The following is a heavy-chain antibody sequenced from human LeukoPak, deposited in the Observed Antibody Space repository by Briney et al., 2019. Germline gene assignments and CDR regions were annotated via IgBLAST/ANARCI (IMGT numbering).Heavy chain of an antibody. Sequence: ASVKVSCKASGYTFTSYDISWVRQAPGQGLEWMGWISAYNGNTNYAQKLQGRVTMTTDTSTSTAYMELRSLRSDDTAVYYCARGGEWELLPGDFDYWGQGTLVTVSS. V-gene: IGHV1-18*01. CDR2: ISAYNGNT. CDR3: ARGGEWELLPGDFDY. D-gene: IGHD1-26*01. J-gene: IGHJ4*02. CDR1: GYTFTSYD.